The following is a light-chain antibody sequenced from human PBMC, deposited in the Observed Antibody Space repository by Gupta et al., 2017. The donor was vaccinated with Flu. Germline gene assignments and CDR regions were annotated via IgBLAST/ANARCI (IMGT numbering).Light chain of an antibody. J-gene: IGLJ2*01. CDR2: GKN. CDR3: NSRDSSDTVV. V-gene: IGLV3-19*01. CDR1: SLRSYY. Sequence: QGDSLRSYYASWYQQKPGQAPVLVIYGKNNRPSGIPDRFAGSSSGNTASLTITGAQAEDEADYYCNSRDSSDTVVFGGGTKLTVL.